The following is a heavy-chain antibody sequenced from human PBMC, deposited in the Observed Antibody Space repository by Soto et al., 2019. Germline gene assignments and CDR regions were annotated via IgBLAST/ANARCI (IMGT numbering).Heavy chain of an antibody. CDR2: IYYSGST. CDR1: GGSISSYY. D-gene: IGHD3-22*01. J-gene: IGHJ3*02. V-gene: IGHV4-59*01. CDR3: ARYYYEIGAFDI. Sequence: TVSGGSISSYYWSWIRQPPGKGLEWIGYIYYSGSTNYNPSLKSRVTISVDTSKNQFSLKLSSVTAADTAVYYCARYYYEIGAFDIWGQGTMVTVS.